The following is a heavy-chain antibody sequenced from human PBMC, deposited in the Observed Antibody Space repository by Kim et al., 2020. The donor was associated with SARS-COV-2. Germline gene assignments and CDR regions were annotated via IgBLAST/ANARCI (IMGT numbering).Heavy chain of an antibody. Sequence: GGSLRLSCVASGFTFSNAWMNWVRQAPGKGLEWIGRIKSKADGGAIDYGAPMKGRFTISRDDSKNTLYVQMNSLKSEDTAVYYCSTGHAYCGGYCFHYWGQGTLVTVSS. J-gene: IGHJ4*02. D-gene: IGHD2-21*01. CDR3: STGHAYCGGYCFHY. CDR2: IKSKADGGAI. CDR1: GFTFSNAW. V-gene: IGHV3-15*01.